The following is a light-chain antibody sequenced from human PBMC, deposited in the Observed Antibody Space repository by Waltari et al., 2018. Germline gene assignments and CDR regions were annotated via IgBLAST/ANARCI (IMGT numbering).Light chain of an antibody. J-gene: IGKJ3*01. CDR2: GTS. Sequence: DIQMTQSPSPVSASVGDRVTIPCRASQDIGNRLAWYQQKPGKAPNLLIYGTSSLQTGVPSRFSGSGSGTEFTLTISSLQPEDFGTYYCQQGNSFPITFGPGTKVEIK. CDR3: QQGNSFPIT. V-gene: IGKV1-12*01. CDR1: QDIGNR.